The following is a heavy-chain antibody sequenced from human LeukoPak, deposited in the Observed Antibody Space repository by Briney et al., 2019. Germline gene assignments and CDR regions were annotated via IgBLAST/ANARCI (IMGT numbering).Heavy chain of an antibody. CDR3: ARDFGPFASGSLEYFDY. J-gene: IGHJ4*02. D-gene: IGHD1-26*01. V-gene: IGHV3-21*01. CDR1: GFTFGSHS. CDR2: ISPSGNYI. Sequence: GGSLRLSCAASGFTFGSHSMNWVRQAPGKGLEWVSSISPSGNYIYYADSLEGRFTISRDNAKNSLYLQMNSLRAEDTAVYYCARDFGPFASGSLEYFDYWGQGTLVTVSS.